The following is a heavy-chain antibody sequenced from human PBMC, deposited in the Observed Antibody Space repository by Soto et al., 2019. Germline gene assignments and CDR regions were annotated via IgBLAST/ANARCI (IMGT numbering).Heavy chain of an antibody. J-gene: IGHJ4*02. V-gene: IGHV3-74*01. Sequence: GALRLSCAASGFTFSSYWMHWVRQAPGKGLVWVSRINSDGSSTSYADSVKGRFTISRDNAKNTLYLQMNILRAEDTAVYYCALLAATPPDYWGQGTLVTVSS. CDR3: ALLAATPPDY. CDR2: INSDGSST. CDR1: GFTFSSYW. D-gene: IGHD6-13*01.